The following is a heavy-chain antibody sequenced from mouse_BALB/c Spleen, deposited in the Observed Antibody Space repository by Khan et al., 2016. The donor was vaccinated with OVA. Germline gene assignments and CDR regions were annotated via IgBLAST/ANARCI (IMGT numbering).Heavy chain of an antibody. J-gene: IGHJ4*01. CDR2: ISSGGSYT. V-gene: IGHV5-9-3*01. D-gene: IGHD2-2*01. Sequence: VQLKESGGGLVKPGGSLKLSCAASGFSFSRYSMSWVRQTPEKRLEWVATISSGGSYTYYPDSVKGRFTIPRAHAKNTLYLQMISLRSVDTAMYYCTRHEGYYGYGEGDYWGQGTSVTVAS. CDR1: GFSFSRYS. CDR3: TRHEGYYGYGEGDY.